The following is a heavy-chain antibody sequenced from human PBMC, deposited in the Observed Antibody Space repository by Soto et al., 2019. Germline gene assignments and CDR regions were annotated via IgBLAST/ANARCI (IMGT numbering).Heavy chain of an antibody. Sequence: PSETLSLTCTVSGDSISTYYWSWVRQPPGKGPEWIGYIYYTGSTNYNSSLKSRVTISVDTSKNQFSLKLSPVTAADTAVYYCARGRYDVLTGYYPWSYHYYMDVWGKGTTVTVSS. D-gene: IGHD3-9*01. V-gene: IGHV4-59*01. CDR3: ARGRYDVLTGYYPWSYHYYMDV. CDR2: IYYTGST. J-gene: IGHJ6*03. CDR1: GDSISTYY.